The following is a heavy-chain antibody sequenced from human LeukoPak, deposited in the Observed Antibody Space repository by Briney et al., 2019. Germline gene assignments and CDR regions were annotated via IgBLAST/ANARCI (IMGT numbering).Heavy chain of an antibody. Sequence: ASVKVSCKASGCTFTGYYMHWVRQAPGQGLEWMGWINPNSGGTNYAQKFQGRVTTTRDTSISTAYMELSRLRSDDTAVYYCARVGGGYSYGYFPFDYWGQGTLVTVSS. CDR3: ARVGGGYSYGYFPFDY. V-gene: IGHV1-2*02. D-gene: IGHD5-18*01. J-gene: IGHJ4*02. CDR1: GCTFTGYY. CDR2: INPNSGGT.